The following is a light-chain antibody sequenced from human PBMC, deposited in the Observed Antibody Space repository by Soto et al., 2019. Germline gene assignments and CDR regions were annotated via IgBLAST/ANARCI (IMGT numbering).Light chain of an antibody. Sequence: DIQMTQSLSSLSASVGDRVTITCQASQDINNSLNWYQQRPGEAPKLLVYDASILEAGVPSSFSGLGFGTTFTLTISSLQPEDLATYFCQQFDKLPLTFGGGTQLELK. CDR1: QDINNS. CDR2: DAS. CDR3: QQFDKLPLT. V-gene: IGKV1-33*01. J-gene: IGKJ4*01.